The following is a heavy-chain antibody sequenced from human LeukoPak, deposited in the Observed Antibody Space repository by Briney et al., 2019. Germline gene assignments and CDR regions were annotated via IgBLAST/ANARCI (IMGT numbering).Heavy chain of an antibody. Sequence: GGSLRLSCATSGFPFSNFWMSWVREAPGRGLEWVANIHPEGNEKYHVESVKGRFTISRDNARNLLFLQMSGLRVEDTAVYYCARGDDFSGDHWGQGTLVTVSS. D-gene: IGHD1-1*01. J-gene: IGHJ4*02. CDR2: IHPEGNEK. CDR3: ARGDDFSGDH. V-gene: IGHV3-7*04. CDR1: GFPFSNFW.